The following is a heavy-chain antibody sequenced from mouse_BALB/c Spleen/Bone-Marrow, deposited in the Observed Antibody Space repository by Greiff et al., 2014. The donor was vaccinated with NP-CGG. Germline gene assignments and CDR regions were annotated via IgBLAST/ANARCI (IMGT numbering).Heavy chain of an antibody. CDR1: GYTFTSYY. Sequence: QVQLQQPGAELVKPGASVKLSCKASGYTFTSYYMYWVKQRPGQGLEWIGEINPSNGSTNFNEKFKSKATLTVDKSSSTAYMQLGSLTSEDSAVYYCTRSGTSWLRRSWYFDVWGAGTTVTVSS. V-gene: IGHV1S81*02. D-gene: IGHD2-2*01. J-gene: IGHJ1*01. CDR3: TRSGTSWLRRSWYFDV. CDR2: INPSNGST.